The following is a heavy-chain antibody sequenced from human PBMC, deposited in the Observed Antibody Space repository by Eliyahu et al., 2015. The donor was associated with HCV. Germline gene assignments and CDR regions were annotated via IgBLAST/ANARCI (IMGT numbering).Heavy chain of an antibody. J-gene: IGHJ6*02. CDR2: INSDGSTT. CDR3: ARGNYYGMDV. Sequence: EVQLVESGGGLVQRGGSLRLSCAESGFTFSSYWMHWVRQAPGKGLVWVSRINSDGSTTSYADSVKGRLTISRDNAKNTLYLQMNSLRAEDTAVYYCARGNYYGMDVWGQGTTVTVSS. CDR1: GFTFSSYW. V-gene: IGHV3-74*01.